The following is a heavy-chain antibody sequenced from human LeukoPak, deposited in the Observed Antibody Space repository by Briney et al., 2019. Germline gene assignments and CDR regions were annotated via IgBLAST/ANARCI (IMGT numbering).Heavy chain of an antibody. J-gene: IGHJ4*02. CDR1: GGSIGSYY. D-gene: IGHD1-26*01. CDR2: IYYNGYT. CDR3: ARDVGATFEDYFDY. Sequence: SETLSLTCTVSGGSIGSYYWSWIRQPPGKGLEWIGYIYYNGYTDYNPSLKSRVTISLHTSKNQFSLKLSSVNAADTAVYYCARDVGATFEDYFDYWGQGTLVTVSS. V-gene: IGHV4-59*01.